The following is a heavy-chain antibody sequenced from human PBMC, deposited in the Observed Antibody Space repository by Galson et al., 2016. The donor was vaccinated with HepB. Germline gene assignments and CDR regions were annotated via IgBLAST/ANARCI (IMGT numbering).Heavy chain of an antibody. CDR2: ISGSGDNT. V-gene: IGHV3-23*01. J-gene: IGHJ4*02. CDR3: AKDAKRMPTGNGGIYDY. CDR1: GFTVSNNY. D-gene: IGHD1-1*01. Sequence: SLRLSCAVSGFTVSNNYMSWVRQAPGKGLEWVSTISGSGDNTFHAESVKGRFTISRDNPRNTLFLQMNSLTAEDTAVYYCAKDAKRMPTGNGGIYDYWGQGTLVTVSS.